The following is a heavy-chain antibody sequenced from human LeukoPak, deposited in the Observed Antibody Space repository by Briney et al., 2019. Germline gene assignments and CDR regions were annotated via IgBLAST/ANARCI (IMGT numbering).Heavy chain of an antibody. CDR1: GGSFSDYY. J-gene: IGHJ4*02. D-gene: IGHD3-10*01. CDR3: ARVQWRIAQSYGSGSYQAAYFDY. V-gene: IGHV4-34*01. Sequence: SETLSLTCAIYGGSFSDYYWSWIRLSPGKGLEWIGEINQNRGSLNYNPSLKSRVTMSVDTSKNQFSLKLSSVTAADTAVYYCARVQWRIAQSYGSGSYQAAYFDYWGQGTLVTVSS. CDR2: INQNRGSL.